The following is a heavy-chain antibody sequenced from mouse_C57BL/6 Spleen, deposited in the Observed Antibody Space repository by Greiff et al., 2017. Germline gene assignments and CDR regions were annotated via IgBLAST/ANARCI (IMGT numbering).Heavy chain of an antibody. V-gene: IGHV1-80*01. J-gene: IGHJ1*03. D-gene: IGHD4-1*01. CDR3: ARGGLGRDFDV. CDR2: IYPGDGDT. CDR1: GYAFSSYW. Sequence: VMLVESGAELVKPGASVKISCKASGYAFSSYWMNWVKQRPGKGLEWIGQIYPGDGDTNYNGKFKGKATLTADKSSSTAYMQLSSLTSEDSAVYFCARGGLGRDFDVWGTGTTVTVSS.